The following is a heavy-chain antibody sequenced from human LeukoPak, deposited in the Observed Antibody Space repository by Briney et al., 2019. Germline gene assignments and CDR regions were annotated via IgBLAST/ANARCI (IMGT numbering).Heavy chain of an antibody. J-gene: IGHJ4*02. D-gene: IGHD3-10*01. CDR3: ARVRYYGSGSYYSGIFDY. V-gene: IGHV4-39*07. Sequence: SETLSLTCTVSGGSISSSSYYWGWIRQPPGKGLEWIGSIYYSGSTYYNPSLKSRVTISVDTSKNQFSLKLSSVTAADTAVYYCARVRYYGSGSYYSGIFDYWGQGTLVTVSS. CDR1: GGSISSSSYY. CDR2: IYYSGST.